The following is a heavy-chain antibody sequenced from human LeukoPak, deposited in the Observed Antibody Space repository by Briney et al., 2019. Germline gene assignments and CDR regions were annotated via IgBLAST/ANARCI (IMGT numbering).Heavy chain of an antibody. CDR2: IYYSGSA. V-gene: IGHV4-59*01. CDR3: ARARYYFDY. J-gene: IGHJ4*02. Sequence: SETLSLTCTVSGGSISSYYWSWIRQPPGKGLEWIGYIYYSGSANYNPSLKSRVTISVDTSKNQFSLKLSSVTAADTAVYYCARARYYFDYWGQGTLVTVSS. CDR1: GGSISSYY.